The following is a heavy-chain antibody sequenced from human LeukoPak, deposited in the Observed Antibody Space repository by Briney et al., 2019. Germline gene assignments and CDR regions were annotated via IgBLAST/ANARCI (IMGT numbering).Heavy chain of an antibody. D-gene: IGHD1-14*01. J-gene: IGHJ4*02. CDR2: INPNSGGT. CDR3: ASPDEGFDY. CDR1: GYTFTGYY. V-gene: IGHV1-2*02. Sequence: ASVKVSCKASGYTFTGYYMHWVRQAPGQGLEWMGWINPNSGGTNYAQKFQGRVTITADKSTSTAYMELSSLRSEDTAVYYCASPDEGFDYWGQGTLVTVSS.